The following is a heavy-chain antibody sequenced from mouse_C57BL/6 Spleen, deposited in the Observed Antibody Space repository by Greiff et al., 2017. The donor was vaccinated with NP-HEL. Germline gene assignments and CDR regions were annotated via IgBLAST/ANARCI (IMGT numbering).Heavy chain of an antibody. V-gene: IGHV1-64*01. J-gene: IGHJ2*01. CDR2: INPNSGST. CDR3: ARMTTVVATDY. Sequence: QVQLQQPGAELVKPGASVKLSCKASGYTFTSYWMHWVQQRPGQGLEWIGMINPNSGSTNYNEKFKGKATLTVDKYSSTAYMQLSSLTSEDSAVYYCARMTTVVATDYWGQGTTVTVSS. D-gene: IGHD1-1*01. CDR1: GYTFTSYW.